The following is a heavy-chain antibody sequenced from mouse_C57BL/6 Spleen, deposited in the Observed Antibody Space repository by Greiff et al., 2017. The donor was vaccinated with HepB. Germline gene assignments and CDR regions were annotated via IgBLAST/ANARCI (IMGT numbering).Heavy chain of an antibody. J-gene: IGHJ2*01. CDR2: ISSGSSTI. D-gene: IGHD2-4*01. CDR3: AREGGDYDYDVGYCDY. V-gene: IGHV5-17*01. CDR1: GFTFSDYG. Sequence: EVMLVESGGGLVKPGGSLKLSCAASGFTFSDYGMHWVRQAPEKGLEWVAYISSGSSTIYYADTVKGRFTISRDNAKNTLFLQMTSLRSEDTAMYDCAREGGDYDYDVGYCDYWGQGTTLTVSS.